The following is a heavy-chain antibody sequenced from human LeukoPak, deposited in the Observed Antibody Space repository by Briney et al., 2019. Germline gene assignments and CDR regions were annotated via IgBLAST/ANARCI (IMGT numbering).Heavy chain of an antibody. D-gene: IGHD5-12*01. Sequence: GGSLRLSCAASGFTFSSYDMHWFRQAPGKGLEWVAIISYDGTKKYYADSVKGRFTISRDNPRSTLYLQLDTLRLEDASVYYCARAAGIDSGYDFFLEHWGQGTLVTVSS. CDR1: GFTFSSYD. CDR3: ARAAGIDSGYDFFLEH. CDR2: ISYDGTKK. V-gene: IGHV3-30*03. J-gene: IGHJ1*01.